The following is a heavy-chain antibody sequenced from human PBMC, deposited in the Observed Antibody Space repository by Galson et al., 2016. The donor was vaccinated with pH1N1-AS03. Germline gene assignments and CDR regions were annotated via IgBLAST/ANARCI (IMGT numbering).Heavy chain of an antibody. D-gene: IGHD1-26*01. Sequence: LRLSCAASGFTFSNYEMNWVRQAPGKGLEWVSYISNSGTTVHYADSVKGRFTISRDNAKNSLYLQMNSLTAEDTAIYYCARTSGAYFGSAFDIWGQGTMVTVSS. CDR3: ARTSGAYFGSAFDI. V-gene: IGHV3-48*03. J-gene: IGHJ3*02. CDR2: ISNSGTTV. CDR1: GFTFSNYE.